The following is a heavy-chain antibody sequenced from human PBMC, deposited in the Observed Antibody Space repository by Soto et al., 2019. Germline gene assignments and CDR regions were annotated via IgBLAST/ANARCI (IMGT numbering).Heavy chain of an antibody. CDR1: GYSFPTYI. V-gene: IGHV5-51*01. Sequence: GESLQLSCKGSGYSFPTYIIVWVRQMPGKGLEWLGNVYPSDSDVRYSPSFEGRVTISADNSINTAYLHLLNLKASDTAISYCTKGATSAFDSWGQGTRVSVAS. D-gene: IGHD3-16*01. J-gene: IGHJ4*02. CDR3: TKGATSAFDS. CDR2: VYPSDSDV.